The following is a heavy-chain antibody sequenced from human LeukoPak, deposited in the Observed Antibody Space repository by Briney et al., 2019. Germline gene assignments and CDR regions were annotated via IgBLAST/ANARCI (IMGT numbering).Heavy chain of an antibody. V-gene: IGHV3-7*01. CDR2: IKQDGSDK. CDR1: GFTFSSYW. Sequence: PGGSLRLSCAASGFTFSSYWMSCVRQAPGKGLEWVANIKQDGSDKYYVGSVKGRFTISRDNAKNSLYLQMNSLRAEDTAVYYCASDGDYGYWGQGTLVTVSS. D-gene: IGHD4-17*01. CDR3: ASDGDYGY. J-gene: IGHJ4*02.